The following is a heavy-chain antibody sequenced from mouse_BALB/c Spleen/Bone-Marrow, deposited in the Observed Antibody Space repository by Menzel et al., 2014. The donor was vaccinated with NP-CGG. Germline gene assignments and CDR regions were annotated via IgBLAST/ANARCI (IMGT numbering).Heavy chain of an antibody. CDR3: ARTMIYYYAMDY. V-gene: IGHV1-14*01. CDR2: INPYNDGT. Sequence: VQLKDSGPELVKPGASVKMSCKASGYTFTSFVMHWVKKMPGQGPEWIGYINPYNDGTKYNEKFKGKAILTSDKSSNTANMELSSLTYEDSAVYYCARTMIYYYAMDYWGQGTSVTVSS. J-gene: IGHJ4*01. D-gene: IGHD2-4*01. CDR1: GYTFTSFV.